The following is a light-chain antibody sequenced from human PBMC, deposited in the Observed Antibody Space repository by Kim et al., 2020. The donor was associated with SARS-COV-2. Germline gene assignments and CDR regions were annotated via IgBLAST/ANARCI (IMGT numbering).Light chain of an antibody. CDR2: YDS. CDR3: QVWDSSSDPHVV. CDR1: NIGSKN. V-gene: IGLV3-21*04. J-gene: IGLJ2*01. Sequence: SYELTQPPSVSVAPGKTARITCGGNNIGSKNVHWYQQKPGQAPVLVIYYDSDRPSGIPERFSGSNSGNTATLTISRVEAGDEADYYCQVWDSSSDPHVVFGGGTQLTVL.